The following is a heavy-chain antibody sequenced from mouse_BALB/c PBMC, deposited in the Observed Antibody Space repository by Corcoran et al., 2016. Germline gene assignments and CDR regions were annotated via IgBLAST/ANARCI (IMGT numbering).Heavy chain of an antibody. CDR3: ASGRSYAMDY. D-gene: IGHD4-1*01. CDR1: GYTFTNYG. J-gene: IGHJ4*01. V-gene: IGHV9-3-1*01. CDR2: INTYTGEP. Sequence: QIQLVQYGPELKKPGETVKISCKASGYTFTNYGMNWVKQAPGKGLKWMGWINTYTGEPTYADDFKGRFAFSLETSASTAYLQINNLKNEDTATYFCASGRSYAMDYWGQGTSVTVSS.